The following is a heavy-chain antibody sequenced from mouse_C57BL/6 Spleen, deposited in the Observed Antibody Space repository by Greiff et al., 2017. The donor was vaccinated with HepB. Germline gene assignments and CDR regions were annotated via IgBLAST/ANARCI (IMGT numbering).Heavy chain of an antibody. V-gene: IGHV2-6*01. CDR2: IWGVGST. CDR3: ARQAGGNYGYVDV. D-gene: IGHD3-2*02. J-gene: IGHJ1*03. CDR1: GFSLTSYG. Sequence: QVQLQQSGPGLVAPSQSLSITCTVSGFSLTSYGVDWVRQSPGKGLEWLGVIWGVGSTNYNSALKSRLSISKDNSKSQVFLKMNSLQTDDTAMYYLARQAGGNYGYVDVGGTGTTVTVSS.